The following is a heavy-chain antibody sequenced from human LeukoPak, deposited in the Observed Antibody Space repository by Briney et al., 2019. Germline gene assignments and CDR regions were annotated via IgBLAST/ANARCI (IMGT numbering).Heavy chain of an antibody. D-gene: IGHD6-13*01. CDR1: GGSISSYY. CDR3: ARDLWEQLVPGRGFDP. V-gene: IGHV4-59*01. Sequence: SETLSLTCTVSGGSISSYYWSWIRQPPGKGLEWIGYIYYSGSTNYNPSLKSRVTISVDTSKNQFSLKLSSVTAADTAVYYCARDLWEQLVPGRGFDPWGQGTLVTVSS. CDR2: IYYSGST. J-gene: IGHJ5*02.